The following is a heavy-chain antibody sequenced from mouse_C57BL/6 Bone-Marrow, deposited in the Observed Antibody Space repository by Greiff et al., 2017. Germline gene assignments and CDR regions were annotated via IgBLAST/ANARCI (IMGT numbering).Heavy chain of an antibody. CDR3: AGRSRYLYYFDY. CDR2: ISSGGSYT. V-gene: IGHV5-6*02. J-gene: IGHJ2*01. CDR1: GFTFSSYG. D-gene: IGHD5-1*01. Sequence: EVMLVEPGGDLVRPGGSLKLSCAASGFTFSSYGMSWVRQTPDKRLEWVATISSGGSYTYYPDSVQGRFTISRDNAKNTLYLQMSSLKSEDTAMYYCAGRSRYLYYFDYWGQGTTRTVSS.